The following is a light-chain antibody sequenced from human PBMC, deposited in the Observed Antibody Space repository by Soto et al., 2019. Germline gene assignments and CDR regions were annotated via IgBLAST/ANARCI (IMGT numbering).Light chain of an antibody. V-gene: IGLV1-44*01. J-gene: IGLJ2*01. CDR2: DTT. CDR1: YSNIGIND. CDR3: AAWYDSLNGPI. Sequence: QSVLTQPPSASGTPGQRVIVSCSGTYSNIGINDVHWYRQLSGSAPQILIYDTTERATGVPDRFSGSKSGTSASLAISGLQAEDEADYHCAAWYDSLNGPIFGGGTKVTVL.